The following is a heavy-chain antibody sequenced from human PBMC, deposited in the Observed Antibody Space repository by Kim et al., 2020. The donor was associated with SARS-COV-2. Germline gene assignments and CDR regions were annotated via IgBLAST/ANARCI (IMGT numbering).Heavy chain of an antibody. CDR1: GDSVSSNSAA. CDR3: ARGGYCSGTTCYPGVNEFDP. Sequence: SQTLSLTCAISGDSVSSNSAAWNWIRQSPSRGLEWLGRTYYRSKWYNDYAVSVKSRITINPDTSKNQFSLQLNSVTPEDTAVYYCARGGYCSGTTCYPGVNEFDPWGQGTLVTVSS. V-gene: IGHV6-1*01. CDR2: TYYRSKWYN. J-gene: IGHJ5*02. D-gene: IGHD2-2*01.